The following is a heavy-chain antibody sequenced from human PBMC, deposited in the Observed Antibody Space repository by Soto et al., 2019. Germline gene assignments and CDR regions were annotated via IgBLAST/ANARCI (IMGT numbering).Heavy chain of an antibody. CDR2: ISYDGSNQ. CDR1: GFIFSSYA. Sequence: GGSLRLSCAASGFIFSSYAMHWVRQAPGKGLEWVAVISYDGSNQYYADSVKGRFIISRDNSKNTVYLQTISPRAEDTAVYFCAKDFTELAYYFDNWGQGTLVTVSS. J-gene: IGHJ4*02. D-gene: IGHD3-16*01. V-gene: IGHV3-30*18. CDR3: AKDFTELAYYFDN.